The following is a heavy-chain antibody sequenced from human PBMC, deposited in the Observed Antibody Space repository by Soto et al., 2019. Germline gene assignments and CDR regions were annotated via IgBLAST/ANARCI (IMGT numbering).Heavy chain of an antibody. V-gene: IGHV3-30-3*01. CDR1: GFTFSTYP. CDR3: AKGPDYDFWSGTTMDV. CDR2: ISYDGTNE. J-gene: IGHJ6*03. D-gene: IGHD3-3*01. Sequence: PGGSLRLSCVASGFTFSTYPMHWVRQAPGKGLEWVAIISYDGTNEYSADSVKGRFTISRDNSKNTLYLQMNSLRAEDTAVYYCAKGPDYDFWSGTTMDVWGKGTTVTVSS.